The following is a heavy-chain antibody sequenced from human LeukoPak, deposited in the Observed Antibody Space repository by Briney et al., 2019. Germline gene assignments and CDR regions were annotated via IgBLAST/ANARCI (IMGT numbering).Heavy chain of an antibody. CDR1: GFTFSSYA. Sequence: PGGSLRLSCAASGFTFSSYAMHWVRQAPGKGLEWVAVISYDGSNKYYVDSVKGRFTISRDNSKNTLYLQMNSLRAEDTAVYYCARGCSGWYDFDSIAHNWFDPWGQGTLVTVSS. D-gene: IGHD6-19*01. CDR3: ARGCSGWYDFDSIAHNWFDP. J-gene: IGHJ5*02. CDR2: ISYDGSNK. V-gene: IGHV3-30-3*01.